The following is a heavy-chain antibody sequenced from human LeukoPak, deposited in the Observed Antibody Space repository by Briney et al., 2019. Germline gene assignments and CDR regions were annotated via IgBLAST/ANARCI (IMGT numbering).Heavy chain of an antibody. D-gene: IGHD3-22*01. V-gene: IGHV4-39*01. Sequence: PSETLSLTCTVSGGSIRSSYYYWGWIRQPPGKGLEWIGSIYDSGSTYYNPSLKSRVTISVDTSKNQFSLKLNSVTAADTAVYYCASLSGFYLDWGQGTLVTVSS. J-gene: IGHJ4*02. CDR3: ASLSGFYLD. CDR1: GGSIRSSYYY. CDR2: IYDSGST.